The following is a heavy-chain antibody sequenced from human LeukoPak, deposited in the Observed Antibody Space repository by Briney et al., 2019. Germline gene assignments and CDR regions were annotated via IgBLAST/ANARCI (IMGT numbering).Heavy chain of an antibody. CDR1: GGSISSYY. CDR2: IYYSGST. D-gene: IGHD3-22*01. V-gene: IGHV4-59*08. Sequence: PSETLSLTCTVSGGSISSYYWSWIRQPPGKGLERIGYIYYSGSTNYNPSLKSRVTISVDTSKNQFSLKLSSVTAADTAVYYCARRMYYYDSSGYGGYWLDPWGQGTLVTVSS. CDR3: ARRMYYYDSSGYGGYWLDP. J-gene: IGHJ5*02.